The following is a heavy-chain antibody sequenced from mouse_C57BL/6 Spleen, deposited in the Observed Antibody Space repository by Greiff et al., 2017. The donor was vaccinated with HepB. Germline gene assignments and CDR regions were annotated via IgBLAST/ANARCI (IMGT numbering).Heavy chain of an antibody. Sequence: QVQLQQSGAELVMPGASVKLSCKASGYTFTSYWMHWVKQRPGQGLEWIGEIDPSDSYTNYNQKFKGKSTLTVDKSSSTAYMQLSSLTSEDSAVYYCAREKTAQVYFDYWGQGTTLTVSS. CDR3: AREKTAQVYFDY. J-gene: IGHJ2*01. CDR2: IDPSDSYT. D-gene: IGHD3-2*02. V-gene: IGHV1-69*01. CDR1: GYTFTSYW.